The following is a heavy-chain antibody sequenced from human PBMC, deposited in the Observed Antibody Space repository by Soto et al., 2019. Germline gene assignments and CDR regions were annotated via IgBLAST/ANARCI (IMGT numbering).Heavy chain of an antibody. V-gene: IGHV1-69*01. J-gene: IGHJ3*02. Sequence: QVQLVQSGAEVKKPGSSVKVSCKASGGTFSSYAISWVRQAPGQGLEWMGGIIPIFGTANYAQKFQGRVTITADESTRTAYMELSSLRSEDTAVYYCARLRSTYYYDSSGYYDGDAFDIWGQGTMVTVSS. CDR1: GGTFSSYA. D-gene: IGHD3-22*01. CDR2: IIPIFGTA. CDR3: ARLRSTYYYDSSGYYDGDAFDI.